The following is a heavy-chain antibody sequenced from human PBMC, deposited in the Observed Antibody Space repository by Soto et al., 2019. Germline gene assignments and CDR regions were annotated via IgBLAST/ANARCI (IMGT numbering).Heavy chain of an antibody. CDR1: GYTFTSYG. D-gene: IGHD3-22*01. CDR3: ARASHYYDISGSNAPPISYYGMDV. V-gene: IGHV1-18*01. Sequence: ASVKVSCKASGYTFTSYGISWVRQAPGQGLEWMGWISAYNGNTTYAQKLQGRVTMTTDTSTSTAYMELRSLRSDDTAVYYCARASHYYDISGSNAPPISYYGMDVWGQGTTVIVYS. CDR2: ISAYNGNT. J-gene: IGHJ6*02.